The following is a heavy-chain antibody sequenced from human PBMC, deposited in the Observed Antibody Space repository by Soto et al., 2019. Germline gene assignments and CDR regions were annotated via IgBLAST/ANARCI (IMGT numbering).Heavy chain of an antibody. CDR1: GFIFRSYS. CDR2: ISGSDGKT. V-gene: IGHV3-23*01. D-gene: IGHD3-3*01. J-gene: IGHJ4*02. CDR3: ARWSYLDY. Sequence: PGGSLRLSCAASGFIFRSYSMAWVRQAPGKGLEWVSTISGSDGKTFYADSVKGRFSISRDTSQSTLYLQMNSLRADDAAMYYCARWSYLDYWGQGTRVTVSS.